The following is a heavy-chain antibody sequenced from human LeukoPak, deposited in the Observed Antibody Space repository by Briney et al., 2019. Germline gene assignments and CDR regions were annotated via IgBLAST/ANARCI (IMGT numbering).Heavy chain of an antibody. CDR3: AKGPHTASSYNWFDP. Sequence: QPGGSLRLSCAASGFTFSIYAMSWVRHAPGKGLEWVSDISGSGGSTYYADSVKGRFTISRDNSQNTLYLQMNSLRAEDTAVYYCAKGPHTASSYNWFDPWGRGTLVTVSS. CDR1: GFTFSIYA. D-gene: IGHD5-18*01. CDR2: ISGSGGST. J-gene: IGHJ5*02. V-gene: IGHV3-23*01.